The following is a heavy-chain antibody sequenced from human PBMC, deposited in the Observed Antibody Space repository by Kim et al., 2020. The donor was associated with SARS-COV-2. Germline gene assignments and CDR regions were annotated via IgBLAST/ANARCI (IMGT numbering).Heavy chain of an antibody. D-gene: IGHD3-22*01. Sequence: DSGKGRFTISRDNSKNTLYLQMNSLRAEDTAVYYCARNYYDSSGYSNFDYWGQGTLVTVSS. CDR3: ARNYYDSSGYSNFDY. V-gene: IGHV3-30*07. J-gene: IGHJ4*02.